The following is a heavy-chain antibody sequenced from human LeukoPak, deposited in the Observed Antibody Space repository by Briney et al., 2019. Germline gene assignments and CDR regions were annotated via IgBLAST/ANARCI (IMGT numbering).Heavy chain of an antibody. J-gene: IGHJ4*02. D-gene: IGHD6-19*01. Sequence: ASVKVSCKASGYTFTSYGISWVRQAPGQGLEWMGWISAYNGNTNYAQKLQGRVTMTTDTSTSTAYMELRSPRSDDTAVYYCARDMYSSGRVPFDYWGQGTLVTVSS. V-gene: IGHV1-18*01. CDR2: ISAYNGNT. CDR1: GYTFTSYG. CDR3: ARDMYSSGRVPFDY.